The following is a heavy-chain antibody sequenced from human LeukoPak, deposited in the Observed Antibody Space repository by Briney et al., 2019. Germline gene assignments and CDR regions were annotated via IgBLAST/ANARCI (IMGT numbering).Heavy chain of an antibody. V-gene: IGHV3-23*01. D-gene: IGHD2-2*01. CDR2: ISGSGGST. CDR1: GFTFSSYA. J-gene: IGHJ4*02. CDR3: AKDGAGSQSYCSSTSYYVDY. Sequence: GGSLRLSCAASGFTFSSYAMSWVRQAPGKGLEWVSAISGSGGSTYYADSVKGRFTISRDNSKNTLYLQMNSLRAEDTAVYYCAKDGAGSQSYCSSTSYYVDYWGQGALVTVSS.